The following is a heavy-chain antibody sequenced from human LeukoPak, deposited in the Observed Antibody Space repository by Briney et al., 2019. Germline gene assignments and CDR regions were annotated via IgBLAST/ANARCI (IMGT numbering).Heavy chain of an antibody. V-gene: IGHV4-34*01. CDR2: INHSGST. D-gene: IGHD6-19*01. Sequence: SETLSLTCAVYGGSLSGYYWSWIRQPPGKGLEWIGEINHSGSTNYNPSLKSRVTISVDTSKNQFSLKLSSVTAADTAVYYCARGRGYSSGWHFDYWGQGTLVTVSS. CDR1: GGSLSGYY. J-gene: IGHJ4*02. CDR3: ARGRGYSSGWHFDY.